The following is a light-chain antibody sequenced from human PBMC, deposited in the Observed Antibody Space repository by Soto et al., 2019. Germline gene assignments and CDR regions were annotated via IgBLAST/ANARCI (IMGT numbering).Light chain of an antibody. CDR2: DVT. J-gene: IGLJ1*01. Sequence: VLTQPRSVSGSPGQSVTISCTGTSSDVGRYDYASWYQQHPGKAPKLIVYDVTERPSGVPDRFSGSKSGNTASLTISGLQAEDEADYSCCSFAGSYSYVFGTGTKVT. V-gene: IGLV2-11*01. CDR3: CSFAGSYSYV. CDR1: SSDVGRYDY.